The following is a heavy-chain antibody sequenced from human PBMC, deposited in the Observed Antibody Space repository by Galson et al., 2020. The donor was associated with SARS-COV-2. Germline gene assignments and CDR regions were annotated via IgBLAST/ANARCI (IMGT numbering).Heavy chain of an antibody. V-gene: IGHV4-30-2*01. Sequence: SETLSLTCAVSGTSLSSGSYSWHWIRQPPGKGLEWIGYISHSGRTYYNPSLKSRVTISGDRSKNQFSLRLSSVTAADTAVYYCARLHYGEYAPEAFDIWGPGTRVTVAS. J-gene: IGHJ3*02. CDR3: ARLHYGEYAPEAFDI. CDR1: GTSLSSGSYS. D-gene: IGHD4-17*01. CDR2: ISHSGRT.